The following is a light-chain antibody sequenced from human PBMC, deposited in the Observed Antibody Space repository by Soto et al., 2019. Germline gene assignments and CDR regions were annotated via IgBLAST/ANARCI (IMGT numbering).Light chain of an antibody. CDR1: QSLLHSNGYNY. J-gene: IGKJ4*01. V-gene: IGKV2-28*01. Sequence: DIVMTQSPLSLPVTPEEPASISCRSSQSLLHSNGYNYLDWYLQKPGQSPQLLIYLGSNRASGVTDRFSGSGSGTDFTLKISRVEAEEVGVYYCMQALQTPLTFGGGTKVEIK. CDR2: LGS. CDR3: MQALQTPLT.